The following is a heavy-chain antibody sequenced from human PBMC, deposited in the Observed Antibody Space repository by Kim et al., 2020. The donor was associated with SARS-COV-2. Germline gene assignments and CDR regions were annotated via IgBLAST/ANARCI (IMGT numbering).Heavy chain of an antibody. V-gene: IGHV4-59*09. D-gene: IGHD5-18*01. J-gene: IGHJ6*02. Sequence: NPSLKGRVTISVDTSKNQFSLKLSSVTAADTAVYYCAGGYSYAPVGGMDVWGQGTTVTVSS. CDR3: AGGYSYAPVGGMDV.